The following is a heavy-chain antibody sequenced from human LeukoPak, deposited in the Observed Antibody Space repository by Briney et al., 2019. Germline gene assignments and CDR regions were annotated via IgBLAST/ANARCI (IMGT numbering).Heavy chain of an antibody. V-gene: IGHV4-34*01. J-gene: IGHJ3*02. CDR1: GGSFSGYY. CDR2: INHSGST. D-gene: IGHD2/OR15-2a*01. Sequence: SETLSLTCAVYGGSFSGYYWSWIRQPPGKGLEWMGEINHSGSTNYNPSLKSRVTISVDTSKNQFSLKLSSVTAADTAVYYCAYFQNDAFDIWGQGTMVTVSS. CDR3: AYFQNDAFDI.